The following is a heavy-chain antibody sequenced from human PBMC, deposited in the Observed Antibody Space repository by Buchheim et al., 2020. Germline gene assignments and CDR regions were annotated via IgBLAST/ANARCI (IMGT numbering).Heavy chain of an antibody. CDR3: AKGGKWLVNVGPYSWFDP. D-gene: IGHD6-19*01. CDR2: ISYDGSNK. Sequence: QVQLVESGGGVVQPGMSLRLSCAASGFTFSSYGMHWVRQAPGKGLEWVAVISYDGSNKYYADSVKGRFTISRDNSKNTLTLQMNSLRAEDTAVYYCAKGGKWLVNVGPYSWFDPWGQGTL. V-gene: IGHV3-30*18. J-gene: IGHJ5*02. CDR1: GFTFSSYG.